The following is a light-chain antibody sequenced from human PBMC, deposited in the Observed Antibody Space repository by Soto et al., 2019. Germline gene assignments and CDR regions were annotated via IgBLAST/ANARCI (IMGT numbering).Light chain of an antibody. CDR2: DVT. CDR1: SSDVGGYIY. J-gene: IGLJ1*01. CDR3: SSYTTSSSYV. Sequence: QSVLTQPASVSGSPGQSITISCTGTSSDVGGYIYVSWYQQHPGKAPKLMIYDVTSRPSGVSYRFSGSKSGNTASLTISGLQAVDEADYYCSSYTTSSSYVFGTGTKVTVL. V-gene: IGLV2-14*01.